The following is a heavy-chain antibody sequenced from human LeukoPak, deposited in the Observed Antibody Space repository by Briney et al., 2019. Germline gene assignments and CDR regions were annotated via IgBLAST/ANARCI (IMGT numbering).Heavy chain of an antibody. D-gene: IGHD2-2*01. CDR3: ATYYCSTISCYPYFFDY. V-gene: IGHV1-18*01. J-gene: IGHJ4*02. CDR2: INPDNGNT. Sequence: GASVKVSCKASGYPFTRYGISWVRQAPGQGLEWMGRINPDNGNTKYAQKFQGRVTMTTDTSTSTAHMELRSLRSDDTAVYYCATYYCSTISCYPYFFDYWGQGTLVTVSS. CDR1: GYPFTRYG.